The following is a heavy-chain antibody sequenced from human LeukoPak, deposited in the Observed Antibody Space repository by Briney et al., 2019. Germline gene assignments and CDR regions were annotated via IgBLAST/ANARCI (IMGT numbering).Heavy chain of an antibody. CDR2: LYYNGDI. CDR3: ARGYTNGANQEVWLDP. CDR1: GGSFSSRSNY. V-gene: IGHV4-39*07. Sequence: SETLSLTCTVSGGSFSSRSNYWGWIRQPPGKGLEWIGSLYYNGDIRSNPSLKSRVTMSMDTSKNQCSLKLKSVAAADTAIYFCARGYTNGANQEVWLDPWGQGTLVIVSS. D-gene: IGHD2-8*01. J-gene: IGHJ5*02.